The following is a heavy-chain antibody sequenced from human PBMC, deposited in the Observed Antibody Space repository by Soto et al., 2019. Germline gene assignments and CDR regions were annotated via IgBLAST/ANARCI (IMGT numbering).Heavy chain of an antibody. CDR1: GFTFSSYA. CDR2: ISSNGGST. D-gene: IGHD3-10*01. J-gene: IGHJ4*02. Sequence: PGGSLRLSCSVSGFTFSSYAMHWVRQAPGKGLKYVSSISSNGGSTYYADSVKGRFTISRDNSKSTLYLQMSGLRTEDTAVYYCVKHRAIAYWGQGILVTVSS. V-gene: IGHV3-64D*06. CDR3: VKHRAIAY.